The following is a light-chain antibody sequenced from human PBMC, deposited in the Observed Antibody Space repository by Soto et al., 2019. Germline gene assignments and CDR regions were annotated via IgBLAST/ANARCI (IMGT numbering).Light chain of an antibody. Sequence: EIVLTQFPGTLSLSPGERATLSCRASQSLSRNSLAWYQQKPGQAPRLLIYGASSRATGVPDKFSGSGSGTDFTLPISRLEPEDFAVYYCQQYGTLITFGGGTKVEIK. CDR1: QSLSRNS. CDR2: GAS. CDR3: QQYGTLIT. J-gene: IGKJ4*01. V-gene: IGKV3-20*01.